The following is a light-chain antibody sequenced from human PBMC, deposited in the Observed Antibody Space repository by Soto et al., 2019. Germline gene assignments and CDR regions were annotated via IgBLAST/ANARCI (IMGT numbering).Light chain of an antibody. Sequence: DIPLTQSPSFLSASVGDRVTITCRASQGISSCLAWYQQKPGKAPKLLIYAASTLQSGVPSRFSGSGSGTEFTLTISSLQPEDFATYYCQQINSYHPLTFGGGTKVEI. CDR1: QGISSC. V-gene: IGKV1-9*01. J-gene: IGKJ4*01. CDR3: QQINSYHPLT. CDR2: AAS.